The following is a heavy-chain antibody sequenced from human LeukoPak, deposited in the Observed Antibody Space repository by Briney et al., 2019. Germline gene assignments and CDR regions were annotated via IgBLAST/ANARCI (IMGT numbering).Heavy chain of an antibody. V-gene: IGHV1-2*02. Sequence: ASVKVSCKASGYTFTGYYMYWVRQAPGQGLEWMGWINPNSGGTNYAQKFQGRVTMTRDTSISTAYMELSRLRSDDTAVYYCARGPLYCSGGSCTDWFDPWGQGTLVTVSS. J-gene: IGHJ5*02. D-gene: IGHD2-15*01. CDR3: ARGPLYCSGGSCTDWFDP. CDR2: INPNSGGT. CDR1: GYTFTGYY.